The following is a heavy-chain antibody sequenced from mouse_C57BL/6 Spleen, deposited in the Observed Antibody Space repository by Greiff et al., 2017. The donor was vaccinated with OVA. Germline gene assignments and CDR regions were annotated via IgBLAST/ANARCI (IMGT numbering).Heavy chain of an antibody. CDR1: GFTFSSYA. CDR3: ARDKFITTVVATRNWYFDV. CDR2: ISDGGSYT. D-gene: IGHD1-1*01. J-gene: IGHJ1*03. V-gene: IGHV5-4*01. Sequence: DVHLVESGGGLVKPGGSLKLSCAASGFTFSSYAMSWVRQTPEKRLEWVATISDGGSYTYYPDNVKGRFTISRDNAKNNLYLQMSHLKSEDTAMYYCARDKFITTVVATRNWYFDVWGTGTTVTVSS.